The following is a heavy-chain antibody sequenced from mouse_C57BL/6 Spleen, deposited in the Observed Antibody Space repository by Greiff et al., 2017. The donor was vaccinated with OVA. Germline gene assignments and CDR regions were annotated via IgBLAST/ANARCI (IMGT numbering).Heavy chain of an antibody. CDR1: GYTFTSYW. CDR3: ARSLYGNYFWFAY. Sequence: VQLQQPGAELVRPGTSVKLSCKASGYTFTSYWMYWVKQRPGQGLEWIGVIDPSDSYTNYTQKFKGKATMTVDTSSSTAYMQLSSLTSEDSTVYYYARSLYGNYFWFAYWGQGTLVTVSA. V-gene: IGHV1-59*01. J-gene: IGHJ3*01. D-gene: IGHD2-1*01. CDR2: IDPSDSYT.